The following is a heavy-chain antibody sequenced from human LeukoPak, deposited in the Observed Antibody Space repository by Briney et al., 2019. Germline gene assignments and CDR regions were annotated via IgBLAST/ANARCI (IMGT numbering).Heavy chain of an antibody. CDR2: ISGSGGST. D-gene: IGHD2-2*02. CDR3: AKGSYQLLYKGYYYGMDV. Sequence: SGGSLRLSCAASGFTFSSYAMSWVRQALGKGLEWVSAISGSGGSTYYADSVKGRFTISRDNSKNTLYLQMNSLRAEDTAVYYCAKGSYQLLYKGYYYGMDVWGQGTTVTVSS. CDR1: GFTFSSYA. J-gene: IGHJ6*02. V-gene: IGHV3-23*01.